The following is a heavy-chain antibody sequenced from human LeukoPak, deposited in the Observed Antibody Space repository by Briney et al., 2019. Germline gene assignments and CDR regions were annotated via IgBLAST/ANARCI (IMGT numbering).Heavy chain of an antibody. V-gene: IGHV3-15*01. J-gene: IGHJ3*02. D-gene: IGHD6-13*01. Sequence: GGSLRLSCAAPGFTFSNAWMSRVRQAPGKGLDWVGRIKSKTDGGTTDYAAPVKGRFTISRDDSKNTLYLQMNSLKTEDTAVYYCTTEHGSSWSDAFDIWGQGTMVTVSS. CDR2: IKSKTDGGTT. CDR3: TTEHGSSWSDAFDI. CDR1: GFTFSNAW.